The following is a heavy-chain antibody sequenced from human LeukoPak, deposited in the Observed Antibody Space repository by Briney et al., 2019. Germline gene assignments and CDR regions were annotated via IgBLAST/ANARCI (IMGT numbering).Heavy chain of an antibody. CDR2: ISSSGSTT. J-gene: IGHJ4*02. CDR1: GFTFSSYE. CDR3: AKTPRYYDIPW. V-gene: IGHV3-48*03. Sequence: GGSLRLSCAASGFTFSSYEMNWVRQAPGKGLEWVSYISSSGSTTYYADSVKGRFTISRDNSKNTLYLQMNSLRAEDTAVYYCAKTPRYYDIPWWGQGTLVTVSS. D-gene: IGHD3-22*01.